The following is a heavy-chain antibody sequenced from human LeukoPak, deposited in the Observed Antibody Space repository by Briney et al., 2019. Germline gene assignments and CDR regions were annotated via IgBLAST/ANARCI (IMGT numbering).Heavy chain of an antibody. D-gene: IGHD3-10*01. J-gene: IGHJ6*03. CDR2: ISGSGGST. CDR1: GFTFSSYS. V-gene: IGHV3-23*01. Sequence: GGSLRLSCAASGFTFSSYSMNWVRQAPGKGLEWVSAISGSGGSTYYADSVKGRFTISRDNSKNTLYLQMSSLRAEDTAVYYCAKDGVIMVRGLLYYHYYYMDVWGKGTTVTVSS. CDR3: AKDGVIMVRGLLYYHYYYMDV.